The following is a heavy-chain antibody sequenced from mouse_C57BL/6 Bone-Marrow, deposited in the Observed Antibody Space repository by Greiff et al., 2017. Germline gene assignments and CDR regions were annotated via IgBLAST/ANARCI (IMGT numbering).Heavy chain of an antibody. CDR3: ARKHAMDY. V-gene: IGHV3-6*01. CDR2: ISYDGSN. Sequence: EVKLQESGPGLVKPSQSLSLTCSVTGYSITSGYYWNWIRQFPGNKLEWMGYISYDGSNNYNPSLRNRISITRDTSKNQFFLKLNSVTTEDTATYYCARKHAMDYWGQGTSVTVSS. CDR1: GYSITSGYY. J-gene: IGHJ4*01.